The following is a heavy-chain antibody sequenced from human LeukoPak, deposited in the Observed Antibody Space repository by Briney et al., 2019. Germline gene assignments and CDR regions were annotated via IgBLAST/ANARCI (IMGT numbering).Heavy chain of an antibody. V-gene: IGHV5-51*01. D-gene: IGHD2-15*01. CDR2: IYPGDSDT. CDR1: RYSFTSYW. CDR3: ARFVGACSSGSCYSDY. Sequence: GESLKISCKGSRYSFTSYWIGWVRQMPGKGLEWMGIIYPGDSDTRYSPSFQGQVTISADKSISTAYLQWNSLKASDTAMYYCARFVGACSSGSCYSDYWGQGTLVTVSS. J-gene: IGHJ4*02.